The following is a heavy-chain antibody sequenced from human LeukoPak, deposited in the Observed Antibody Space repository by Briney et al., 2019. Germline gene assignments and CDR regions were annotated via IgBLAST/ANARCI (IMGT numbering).Heavy chain of an antibody. Sequence: SETLSLTCAVSGGSFSGYYWSWIRQPPGKGLEWIGEINHSGSTNYYPSLKSRVTISVDTSKNQFSLKLSSVTAADTAVYYCARQKPMDVWGKGTTVTVSS. CDR3: ARQKPMDV. CDR1: GGSFSGYY. V-gene: IGHV4-34*01. J-gene: IGHJ6*03. CDR2: INHSGST.